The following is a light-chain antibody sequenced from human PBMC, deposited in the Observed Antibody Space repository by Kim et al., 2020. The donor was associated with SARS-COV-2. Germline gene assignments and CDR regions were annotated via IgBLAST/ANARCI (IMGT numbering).Light chain of an antibody. CDR3: QQTHSFPLT. CDR2: EAS. J-gene: IGKJ4*02. Sequence: DIQMTQSPSSVSASVGDRVTITCRASQDISSWLGWYQQKPGKAPKVLIYEASNLQSGVPSRFSGSGSGTDFTLTINSLQPEDLATYYCQQTHSFPLTFGGGTKVDIK. V-gene: IGKV1D-12*01. CDR1: QDISSW.